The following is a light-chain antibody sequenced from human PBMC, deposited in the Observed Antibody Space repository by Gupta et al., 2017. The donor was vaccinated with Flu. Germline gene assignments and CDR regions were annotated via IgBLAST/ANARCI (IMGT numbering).Light chain of an antibody. CDR2: AAS. Sequence: GDRITITCRASQDIRDSLAWYQHKPGKGPSLLIYAASTLHSGVPSRFRGSGSGTEFTLTISSLQPEDFATYYCQKFNGAPLSFGGGTKVEI. V-gene: IGKV1-27*01. CDR3: QKFNGAPLS. J-gene: IGKJ4*01. CDR1: QDIRDS.